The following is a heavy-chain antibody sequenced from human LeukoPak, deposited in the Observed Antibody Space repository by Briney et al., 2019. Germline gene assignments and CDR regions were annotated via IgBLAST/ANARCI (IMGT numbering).Heavy chain of an antibody. CDR3: ARRPVITGTSLGGLDP. V-gene: IGHV4-4*02. CDR2: VNLQGST. Sequence: SGTLSLTCGVSGGSISNTNWWTWVRQPPGKGLEWIGEVNLQGSTNYNPSLKSRVAISVDKSENHISLKLTSVTAADTAVYYCARRPVITGTSLGGLDPWGQGTLVTVSS. J-gene: IGHJ5*02. D-gene: IGHD1-20*01. CDR1: GGSISNTNW.